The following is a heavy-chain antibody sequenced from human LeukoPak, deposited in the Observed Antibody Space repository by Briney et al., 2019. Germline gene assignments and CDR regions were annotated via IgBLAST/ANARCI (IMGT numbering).Heavy chain of an antibody. D-gene: IGHD2-8*01. J-gene: IGHJ4*02. V-gene: IGHV1-2*06. CDR1: GYTFTAYY. Sequence: ASVKVSCKASGYTFTAYYLYWVRQAPGQGLEWMGRINPNSGGTDYAQKFQGRVTMTRDTSISTAYMELSRLRSDDTAVYYCARENCTNGVCYKQLDYWGQGTLVTVSS. CDR2: INPNSGGT. CDR3: ARENCTNGVCYKQLDY.